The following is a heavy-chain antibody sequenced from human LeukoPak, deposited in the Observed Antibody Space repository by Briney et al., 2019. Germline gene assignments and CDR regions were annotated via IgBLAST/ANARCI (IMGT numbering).Heavy chain of an antibody. CDR1: GFTFDDYA. CDR2: ISYDGSNK. V-gene: IGHV3-30*18. J-gene: IGHJ4*02. Sequence: GGSLRLSCAASGFTFDDYAMHWVRQAPGKGLEWVAVISYDGSNKYYADSVKGRFTISRDNSKNTLYLQMNSLRAEDTAVYYCAKDRGNLWFGESLGYWGQGTLVTVSS. CDR3: AKDRGNLWFGESLGY. D-gene: IGHD3-10*01.